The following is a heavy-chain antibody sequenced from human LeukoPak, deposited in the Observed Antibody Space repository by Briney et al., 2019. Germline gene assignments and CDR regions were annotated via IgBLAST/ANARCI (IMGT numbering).Heavy chain of an antibody. J-gene: IGHJ4*02. Sequence: GGSLRLSCAASGFTFSSYSMNWVRQAPGKGLEWVANIKQDGSEKYYVDSVKGRFTISRDNAKNSLYLQMNSLRAEDTAVYYCARVHDYYDSSGYSNWGQGTLVTVSS. D-gene: IGHD3-22*01. CDR1: GFTFSSYS. CDR3: ARVHDYYDSSGYSN. V-gene: IGHV3-7*03. CDR2: IKQDGSEK.